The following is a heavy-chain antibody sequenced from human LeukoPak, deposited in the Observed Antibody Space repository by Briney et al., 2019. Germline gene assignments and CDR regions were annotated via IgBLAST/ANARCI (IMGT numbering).Heavy chain of an antibody. Sequence: GGSLRLSCAASGFTFSSYNMNWVRQAPGKGLEWVSSISTSSIYIYYADSVKGRFTTSRDNSKNTLYLQMNSLRAEDTAVYYCARDRGSTEFDYWGQGTLVTVSS. J-gene: IGHJ4*02. D-gene: IGHD1-26*01. CDR2: ISTSSIYI. CDR3: ARDRGSTEFDY. V-gene: IGHV3-21*04. CDR1: GFTFSSYN.